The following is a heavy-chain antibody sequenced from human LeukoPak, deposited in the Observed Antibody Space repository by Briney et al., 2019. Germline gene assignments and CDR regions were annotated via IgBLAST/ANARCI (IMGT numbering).Heavy chain of an antibody. CDR1: GGPIDRHY. J-gene: IGHJ4*02. CDR2: VFYPGST. CDR3: ARENYDYGDPIYFDY. D-gene: IGHD4-17*01. V-gene: IGHV4-59*11. Sequence: SETLSLTCTVSGGPIDRHYWSWIRQPPGKGLEWIGYVFYPGSTNYNPSLKRRVTMSVDRSKNQFSLKLTSVTAADTAVYFCARENYDYGDPIYFDYWGQGTLVTVSS.